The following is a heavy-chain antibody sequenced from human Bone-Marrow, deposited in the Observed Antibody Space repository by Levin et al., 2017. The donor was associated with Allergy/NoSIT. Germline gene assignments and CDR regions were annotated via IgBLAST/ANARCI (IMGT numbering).Heavy chain of an antibody. D-gene: IGHD6-19*01. CDR2: ISASGGST. V-gene: IGHV3-23*01. CDR3: AKGLDSSGWKFDY. CDR1: GFTFSSYA. J-gene: IGHJ4*02. Sequence: LSLTCAASGFTFSSYAMSWVRQAPGKGLEWVSLISASGGSTYYADSVKGRFTISRDNSKNTLYLQTNSLRAEDTAVYYCAKGLDSSGWKFDYWGQGTLVTVSS.